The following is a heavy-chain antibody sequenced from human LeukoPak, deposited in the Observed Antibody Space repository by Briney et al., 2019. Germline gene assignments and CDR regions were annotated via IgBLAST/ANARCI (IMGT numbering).Heavy chain of an antibody. CDR2: ISSSSSYI. D-gene: IGHD3-3*01. CDR3: ARAFHQILWSGPFDY. J-gene: IGHJ4*02. Sequence: GGSLRLSCAASGFTFSSYSMNWVRQAPGKGLEWVSSISSSSSYIYYADSVKGRFTISRDNAENSLYLQMNSLRAEDTAVYYCARAFHQILWSGPFDYWGQGTLVTVSS. CDR1: GFTFSSYS. V-gene: IGHV3-21*01.